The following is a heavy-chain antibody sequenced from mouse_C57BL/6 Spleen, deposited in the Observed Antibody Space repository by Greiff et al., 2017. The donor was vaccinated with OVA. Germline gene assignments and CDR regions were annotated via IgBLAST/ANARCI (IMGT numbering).Heavy chain of an antibody. CDR2: ISSGGSYT. D-gene: IGHD3-2*02. CDR1: GFTFSSYG. V-gene: IGHV5-6*02. Sequence: EVKLVESGGDLVKPGGSLKLSCAASGFTFSSYGMSWVRQTPDKRLEWVATISSGGSYTYYPDSVKGRFTISRDNAKNTLYLQMSSLKSEDTAMYYCAGRGSGYDAWFAYWGQGTLVTVSA. J-gene: IGHJ3*01. CDR3: AGRGSGYDAWFAY.